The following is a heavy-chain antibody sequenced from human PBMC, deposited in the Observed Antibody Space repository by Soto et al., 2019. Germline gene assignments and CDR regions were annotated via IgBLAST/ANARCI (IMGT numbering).Heavy chain of an antibody. CDR1: GYTFTHFD. V-gene: IGHV1-8*01. J-gene: IGHJ5*02. Sequence: ASVKVSCKASGYTFTHFDISWVRQATGQGPEWMGWMDPKSGNADYAQKFQGRLTLTRNTSISTAYMELSSLRSEDTAVYYCAREEVERYHYNSSSSRWRNCFVPWGQRTLLTGAS. CDR2: MDPKSGNA. CDR3: AREEVERYHYNSSSSRWRNCFVP. D-gene: IGHD3-22*01.